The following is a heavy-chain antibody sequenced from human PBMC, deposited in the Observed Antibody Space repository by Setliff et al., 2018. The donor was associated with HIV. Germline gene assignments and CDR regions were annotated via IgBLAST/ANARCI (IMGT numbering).Heavy chain of an antibody. V-gene: IGHV3-7*01. Sequence: GESPKISCAASGFSFRTYWMSWVRQAPGKGLEWVANMKYDGTELYYVDAVKGRFTISRDNAKKSVFLHMNSLRGEDTAVYYCVREGEYFDTIGHYLVRRFFDLWGQGTMVTVSS. CDR2: MKYDGTEL. J-gene: IGHJ3*01. D-gene: IGHD3-9*01. CDR1: GFSFRTYW. CDR3: VREGEYFDTIGHYLVRRFFDL.